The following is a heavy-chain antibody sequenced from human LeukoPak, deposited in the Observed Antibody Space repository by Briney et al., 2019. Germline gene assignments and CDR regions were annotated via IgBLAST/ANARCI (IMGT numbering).Heavy chain of an antibody. CDR1: GLTFGSYW. D-gene: IGHD2-2*01. CDR3: ARDCSSSTCQHGMDV. J-gene: IGHJ6*04. V-gene: IGHV3-7*03. Sequence: GGSLRLSCAASGLTFGSYWMSWVRQAPGKGPEWVANINEDGSVKRYVDSVKGRFTISRDNAKNSLYLQMNSLRAEDTAVYYYARDCSSSTCQHGMDVWGKGTTVTVSS. CDR2: INEDGSVK.